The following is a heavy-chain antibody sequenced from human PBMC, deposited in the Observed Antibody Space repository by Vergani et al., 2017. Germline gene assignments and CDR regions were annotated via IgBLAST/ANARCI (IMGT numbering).Heavy chain of an antibody. D-gene: IGHD3-22*01. V-gene: IGHV1-69*18. J-gene: IGHJ1*01. CDR1: GYTFTYRY. CDR2: IIPIFGTA. Sequence: QMQLVQSGAEVKKTGSSVKVSCKASGYTFTYRYLHWVRQAPGQALEWMGRIIPIFGTANYAQKFQGRVTITADESTSTAYMELSSLRSEDTAVYYCARDQGGSSGFLEYFQHWGQGTLVTVSS. CDR3: ARDQGGSSGFLEYFQH.